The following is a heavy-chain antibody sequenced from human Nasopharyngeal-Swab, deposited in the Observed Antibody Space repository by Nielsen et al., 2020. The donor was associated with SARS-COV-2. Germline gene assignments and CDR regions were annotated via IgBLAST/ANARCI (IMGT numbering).Heavy chain of an antibody. CDR2: INHSGST. V-gene: IGHV4-34*01. Sequence: WIRQPPGKGLEWFGEINHSGSTNYNPSLKSRVSISVDTSKNQFSLRLSSVTAADTAVYYCVRSSGDYFDYWGQGTLVTVSS. D-gene: IGHD4-17*01. J-gene: IGHJ4*02. CDR3: VRSSGDYFDY.